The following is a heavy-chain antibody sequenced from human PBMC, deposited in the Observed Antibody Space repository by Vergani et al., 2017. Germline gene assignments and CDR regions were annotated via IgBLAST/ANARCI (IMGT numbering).Heavy chain of an antibody. CDR2: INSQIDGGTT. CDR1: GFSFSNAW. Sequence: EVQLVESGGGLVKPGGSLRLSCAASGFSFSNAWMTWVRQGPGKGLEWVGRINSQIDGGTTDYAAPVKGRFTISRDDSTNKLYLHMNSLKTEDTAVYYCTTLSPNWAHWWVQGTLVNVSS. V-gene: IGHV3-15*01. D-gene: IGHD7-27*01. J-gene: IGHJ4*02. CDR3: TTLSPNWAHW.